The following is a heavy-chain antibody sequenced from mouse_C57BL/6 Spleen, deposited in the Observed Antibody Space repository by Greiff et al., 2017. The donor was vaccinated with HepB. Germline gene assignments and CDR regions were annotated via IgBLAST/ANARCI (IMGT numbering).Heavy chain of an antibody. V-gene: IGHV1-15*01. CDR3: TRRPYYGSSYGAMDY. CDR2: IDPETGGT. CDR1: GYTFTDYE. J-gene: IGHJ4*01. Sequence: QVQLQQSGAELVRPGASVTLSCKASGYTFTDYEMHWVKQTPVHGLEWIGAIDPETGGTAYNQKFKGKAILTADKSSSTAYMELRSLTSEDSAVYYCTRRPYYGSSYGAMDYWGQGTSVTVSS. D-gene: IGHD1-1*01.